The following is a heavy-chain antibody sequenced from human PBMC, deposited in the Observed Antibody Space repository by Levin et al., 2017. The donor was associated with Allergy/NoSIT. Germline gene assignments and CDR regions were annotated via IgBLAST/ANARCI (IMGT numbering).Heavy chain of an antibody. CDR2: MDITGSS. Sequence: SETLSLTCTDSGGSISSGGHYWSWIRQPAGTGLEWIGRMDITGSSNYNPSLKSRVTISFDTSKNQFSLKLSSVTAADTAVYYCVREIYSTGCIWGQGTLVTVSS. V-gene: IGHV4-61*02. CDR1: GGSISSGGHY. D-gene: IGHD6-19*01. J-gene: IGHJ4*02. CDR3: VREIYSTGCI.